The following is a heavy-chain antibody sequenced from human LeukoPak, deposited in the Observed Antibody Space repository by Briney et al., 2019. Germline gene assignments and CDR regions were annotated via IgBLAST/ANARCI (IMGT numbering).Heavy chain of an antibody. J-gene: IGHJ4*02. CDR3: ARGMAYCGGDCYPEYYLDY. Sequence: SETLSLTCAVYGGSFSGYYWSWIRQPPGKGLEWIGEINHSGSTNYNPSLKSRVTISVDTSKNQFSLKLSSVTAADTAVYYCARGMAYCGGDCYPEYYLDYWGQGTLVTVSS. D-gene: IGHD2-21*02. CDR1: GGSFSGYY. V-gene: IGHV4-34*01. CDR2: INHSGST.